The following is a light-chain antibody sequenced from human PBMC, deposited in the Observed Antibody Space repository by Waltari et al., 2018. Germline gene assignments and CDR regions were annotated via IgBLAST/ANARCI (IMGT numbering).Light chain of an antibody. Sequence: IVLTQSPGTLSLSPGARATLSCRASQSVSRTLAWYQQKPGQAPRLLIYCASIRATGIPDRFSGSGSGTDFSLTISRLEPEDFAVYYCQHYVRLPVTFGQGTKVEIK. CDR3: QHYVRLPVT. V-gene: IGKV3-20*01. J-gene: IGKJ1*01. CDR2: CAS. CDR1: QSVSRT.